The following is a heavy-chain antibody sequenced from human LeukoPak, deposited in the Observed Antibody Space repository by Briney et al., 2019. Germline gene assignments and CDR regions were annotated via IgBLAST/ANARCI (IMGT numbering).Heavy chain of an antibody. CDR1: GGSISSYY. V-gene: IGHV4-59*01. CDR3: ARVALSLSCSSTSCYRFDP. D-gene: IGHD2-2*02. J-gene: IGHJ5*02. CDR2: IYYSGST. Sequence: SETLSLTCTVSGGSISSYYWSWIRQPAGKGLEWIGYIYYSGSTNYNPSLKSRVTISVDTSKNQFSLKLSSVTAADTAVYYCARVALSLSCSSTSCYRFDPWGQGTLVTVSS.